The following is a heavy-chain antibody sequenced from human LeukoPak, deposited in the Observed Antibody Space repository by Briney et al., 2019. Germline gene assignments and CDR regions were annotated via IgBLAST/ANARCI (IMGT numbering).Heavy chain of an antibody. D-gene: IGHD5-12*01. Sequence: PSETLSLTCTVSGGSISSYYWSWIRQPPGKGVEWIGYIYYSGSTNYNPSLKSRVTISVDTSKNQFSLKLSSVTAADTAVYYCASIPGDIVAIWGQGTMVTVSS. CDR1: GGSISSYY. V-gene: IGHV4-59*08. J-gene: IGHJ3*02. CDR3: ASIPGDIVAI. CDR2: IYYSGST.